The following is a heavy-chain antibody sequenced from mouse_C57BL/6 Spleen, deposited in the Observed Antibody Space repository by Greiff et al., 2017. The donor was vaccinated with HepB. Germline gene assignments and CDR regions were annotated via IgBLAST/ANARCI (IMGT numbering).Heavy chain of an antibody. J-gene: IGHJ2*01. V-gene: IGHV1-81*01. CDR2: IYPRSGNT. D-gene: IGHD2-5*01. Sequence: LVESGAELARPGASVKLSCKASGYTFTSYGISWVKQRTGQGLEWIGEIYPRSGNTYYNEKFKGKATLTADKSSSTAYMELRSLTSEDSAVYFCARQYYSKEVDYWGQGTTLTVSS. CDR3: ARQYYSKEVDY. CDR1: GYTFTSYG.